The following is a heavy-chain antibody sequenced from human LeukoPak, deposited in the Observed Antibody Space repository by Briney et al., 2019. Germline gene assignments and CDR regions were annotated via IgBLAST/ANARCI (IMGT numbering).Heavy chain of an antibody. CDR3: AREGAPYSSSWYVDY. D-gene: IGHD6-13*01. Sequence: GGSLRLSCAASGFTFSSYAMHWVRQAPGKGLEWVAVIWYDGSNKYYADSVKGRFTISRDNSKNTLYLQMNSLRAEDTAVYYCAREGAPYSSSWYVDYWGQGTLVTVSS. J-gene: IGHJ4*02. CDR1: GFTFSSYA. CDR2: IWYDGSNK. V-gene: IGHV3-33*08.